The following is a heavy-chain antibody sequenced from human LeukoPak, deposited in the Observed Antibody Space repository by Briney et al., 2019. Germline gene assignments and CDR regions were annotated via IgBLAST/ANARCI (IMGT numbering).Heavy chain of an antibody. V-gene: IGHV3-30*04. CDR3: ASVEAVAHKNPLTFDY. D-gene: IGHD6-19*01. J-gene: IGHJ4*02. CDR2: ISYDGSNK. CDR1: GFTFSSYA. Sequence: GGSLRLSCAASGFTFSSYAMHWVRQAPGKGLEWVAVISYDGSNKYHADSVKGRFTISRDNSKNTLYLQMNSLRAEDTAVYYCASVEAVAHKNPLTFDYWGQGTLVTVSS.